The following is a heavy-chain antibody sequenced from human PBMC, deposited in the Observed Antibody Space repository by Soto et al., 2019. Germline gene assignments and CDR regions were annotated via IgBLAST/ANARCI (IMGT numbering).Heavy chain of an antibody. Sequence: EVQLLESGGGLVQPGGSLRLSCAASGFTFNNYAMNWVRQAPGKGLECVSAISGGGDTTSYADSVKGRFTVSRYGSKNTLYLQRSRLRAEDTALYYCAKGRGGSGSLTPRVDFWGQGTLVTVSS. CDR2: ISGGGDTT. V-gene: IGHV3-23*01. CDR3: AKGRGGSGSLTPRVDF. D-gene: IGHD3-10*01. J-gene: IGHJ4*02. CDR1: GFTFNNYA.